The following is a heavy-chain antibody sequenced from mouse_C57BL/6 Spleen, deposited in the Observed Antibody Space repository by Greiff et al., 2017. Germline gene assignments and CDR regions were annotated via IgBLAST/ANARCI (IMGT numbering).Heavy chain of an antibody. CDR2: IDPETGGT. D-gene: IGHD2-1*01. Sequence: VQLQQSGAELVRPGASVTLSCKASGYTFTDYEMHWVKQTPVHGLEWIGAIDPETGGTAYNQKFKGKAILTADKSSSTAYMELRSLTSEDSAVYYCTRKLPYYYAMDYWGQGTSVTVSS. CDR1: GYTFTDYE. CDR3: TRKLPYYYAMDY. J-gene: IGHJ4*01. V-gene: IGHV1-15*01.